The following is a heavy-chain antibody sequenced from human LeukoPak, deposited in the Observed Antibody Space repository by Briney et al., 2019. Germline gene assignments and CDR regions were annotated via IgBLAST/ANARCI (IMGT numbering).Heavy chain of an antibody. D-gene: IGHD6-19*01. CDR2: ISWNSGSI. J-gene: IGHJ4*02. CDR3: AKESGWRGLDY. Sequence: PGGSLRLSCAASGFTFDDYAMHWVRQAPGKGLEWVSGISWNSGSIGYADSVKGRFTISRDNAKNSLYLQMNSLRAEDTALYYCAKESGWRGLDYWGQGTLVTVSS. CDR1: GFTFDDYA. V-gene: IGHV3-9*01.